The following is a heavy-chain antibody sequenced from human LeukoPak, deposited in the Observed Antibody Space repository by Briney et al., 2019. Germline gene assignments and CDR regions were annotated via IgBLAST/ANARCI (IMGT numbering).Heavy chain of an antibody. CDR2: IYPGDYDT. D-gene: IGHD2-2*01. J-gene: IGHJ5*02. V-gene: IGHV5-51*01. Sequence: GESLKISCKGSGYSFTSYWIGWVRQMPGKCLQWMGIIYPGDYDTRYSQSFQGQVTISADKSNSTGYLQWSSLNASDTAMYYCARLPYCSSTSCPTKSWFDPWGQGTLVPVSS. CDR3: ARLPYCSSTSCPTKSWFDP. CDR1: GYSFTSYW.